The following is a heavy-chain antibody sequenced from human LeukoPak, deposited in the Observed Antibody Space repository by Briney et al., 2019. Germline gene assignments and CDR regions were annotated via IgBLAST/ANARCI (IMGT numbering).Heavy chain of an antibody. CDR1: GDSVSSNSAA. J-gene: IGHJ3*02. CDR3: ARALTCSSTSCYDDAFDI. CDR2: TYYRSKWYN. D-gene: IGHD2-2*01. Sequence: SQTLSLTCAISGDSVSSNSAAWNWIRQSPSRGLEWLGRTYYRSKWYNDYAVSVKSRITINPDTSKNQFSLQLNSVTPEDTAVYYCARALTCSSTSCYDDAFDIWGQGTMVTVSS. V-gene: IGHV6-1*01.